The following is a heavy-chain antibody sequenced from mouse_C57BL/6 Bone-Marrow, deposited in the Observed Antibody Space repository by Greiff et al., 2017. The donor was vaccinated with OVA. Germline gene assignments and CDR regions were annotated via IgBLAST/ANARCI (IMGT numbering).Heavy chain of an antibody. V-gene: IGHV1-69*01. CDR2: IDPSDSYT. Sequence: QVQLKQPGAELVMPGASVKLSCKASGYTFTSYWMHWVKQRPGQGLEWIGEIDPSDSYTNYNQKFKGKSTLTVDKSSSTAYMQLSSLTSEDSAVYYCAREGRSSLYYAMDYWGQGTSVTVSS. J-gene: IGHJ4*01. CDR1: GYTFTSYW. CDR3: AREGRSSLYYAMDY. D-gene: IGHD6-1*01.